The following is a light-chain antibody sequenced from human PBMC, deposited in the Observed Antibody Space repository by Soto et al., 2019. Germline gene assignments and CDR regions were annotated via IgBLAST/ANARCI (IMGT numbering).Light chain of an antibody. J-gene: IGKJ2*01. Sequence: DIQMTQSPSSLSASVGDRVTITCRASQTISSRLAWYQQKPGQAPKLLLYKATYLQTGVASRFSGSGSGTEFSLTISSLQPDDFAVYYCLQYNDVQYIFGHGTRLEI. CDR2: KAT. CDR3: LQYNDVQYI. CDR1: QTISSR. V-gene: IGKV1-5*03.